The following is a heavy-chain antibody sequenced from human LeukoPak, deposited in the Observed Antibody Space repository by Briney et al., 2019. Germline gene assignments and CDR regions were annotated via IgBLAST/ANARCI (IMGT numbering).Heavy chain of an antibody. CDR3: AIEAFRVVVPAAEIDY. Sequence: PGGSLRLSCAASGFTFSSYWVSCVPQAQEKGLEGLANIKQKGSEKYSLDSVKGRFNISRDKDKNSPYLKMNSLRAEDTAVYYCAIEAFRVVVPAAEIDYWGQGTLVTVSS. J-gene: IGHJ4*02. CDR2: IKQKGSEK. CDR1: GFTFSSYW. V-gene: IGHV3-7*01. D-gene: IGHD2-2*01.